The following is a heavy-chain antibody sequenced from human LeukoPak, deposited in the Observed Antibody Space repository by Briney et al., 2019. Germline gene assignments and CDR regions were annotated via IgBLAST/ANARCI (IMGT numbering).Heavy chain of an antibody. CDR3: ARSQYSYGYGSGTLFDY. Sequence: ASVKVSCKASGGTFSSYAISWVRQAPGQGLERMGGIIPIFGTANYAQKFQGRVTITADESTSTAYMELSSLRSEDTAVYYCARSQYSYGYGSGTLFDYWGQGTLVTVSS. CDR1: GGTFSSYA. V-gene: IGHV1-69*13. CDR2: IIPIFGTA. D-gene: IGHD5-18*01. J-gene: IGHJ4*02.